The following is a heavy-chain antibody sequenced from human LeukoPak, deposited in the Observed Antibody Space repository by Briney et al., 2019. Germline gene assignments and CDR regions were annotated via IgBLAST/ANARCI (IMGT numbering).Heavy chain of an antibody. CDR2: INGGNGNT. V-gene: IGHV1-3*01. CDR3: ARTYGSGSYYMARSDY. J-gene: IGHJ4*02. Sequence: ASVKVSCKASGYTFTSYAMHWVRQAPGRRLEWMGWINGGNGNTKYSQKFQGRVTITRDTSASTAYMEVSSLRSEDTAVYYCARTYGSGSYYMARSDYWGQGTLVTVSS. CDR1: GYTFTSYA. D-gene: IGHD3-10*01.